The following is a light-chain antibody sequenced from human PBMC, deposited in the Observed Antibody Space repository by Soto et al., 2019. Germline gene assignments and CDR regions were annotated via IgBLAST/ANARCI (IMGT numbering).Light chain of an antibody. CDR2: EGF. J-gene: IGLJ3*02. CDR3: SSYAGSNNWV. Sequence: QSALTQPASVSGSPGQSITISCTGTSSDVGGSGLVSWYQFHPGKAPKLLIFEGFKRPSGVPDRFSGSKSGNTASLTVSGLQAEDEADYYCSSYAGSNNWVFGGGTKVTVL. V-gene: IGLV2-8*01. CDR1: SSDVGGSGL.